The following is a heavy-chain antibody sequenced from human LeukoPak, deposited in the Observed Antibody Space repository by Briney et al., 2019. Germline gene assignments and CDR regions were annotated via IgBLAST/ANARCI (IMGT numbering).Heavy chain of an antibody. CDR2: IFHSGST. CDR1: SYSISSGFY. D-gene: IGHD3-16*02. J-gene: IGHJ4*02. V-gene: IGHV4-38-2*02. Sequence: SETLSLTCSVSSYSISSGFYWGWIRQPPGKGLEWIGSIFHSGSTYYNPSVKSRVTISVDTSKNQFSLKLSPVTAADTAVYYCARSLLRLGELSFNSWGQGTLVTVSS. CDR3: ARSLLRLGELSFNS.